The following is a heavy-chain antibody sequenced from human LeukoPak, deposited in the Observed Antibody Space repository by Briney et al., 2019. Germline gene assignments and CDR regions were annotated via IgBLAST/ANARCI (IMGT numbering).Heavy chain of an antibody. CDR2: INGDGSRT. Sequence: GGYLRLSCAASGFTFSSYWMHWVRQAPGKGLVWVSRINGDGSRTSYADSVKGRFTISRDNAKNTLYLQMNSLRAEDTAVYYCARDRGSTEFDYWGQGTLFTVSS. CDR1: GFTFSSYW. D-gene: IGHD1-26*01. V-gene: IGHV3-74*01. J-gene: IGHJ4*02. CDR3: ARDRGSTEFDY.